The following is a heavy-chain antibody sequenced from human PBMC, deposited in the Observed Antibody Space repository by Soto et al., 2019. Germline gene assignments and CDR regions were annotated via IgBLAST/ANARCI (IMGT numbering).Heavy chain of an antibody. Sequence: EVQLLESGGGVVQPEGSLRLSCVASGFYFKKFAMSWVRQAPGEGLEWVSGISCCGGSTSYADSVKGRFSIARDDSTNTLSLQMNNLRVEDTAQYYCAKADGEQWLLPHLDKWGQGTLVTVS. CDR3: AKADGEQWLLPHLDK. CDR1: GFYFKKFA. V-gene: IGHV3-23*01. CDR2: ISCCGGST. J-gene: IGHJ4*02. D-gene: IGHD6-19*01.